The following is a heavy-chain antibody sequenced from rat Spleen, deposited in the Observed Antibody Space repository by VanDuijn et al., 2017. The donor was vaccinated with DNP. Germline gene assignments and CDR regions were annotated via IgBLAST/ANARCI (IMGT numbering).Heavy chain of an antibody. V-gene: IGHV5-7*01. J-gene: IGHJ3*01. D-gene: IGHD1-2*01. CDR2: ISYDGGRS. CDR1: GFTFSDYN. CDR3: ARTYSNYSNWFAY. Sequence: EVQLVESGGGLVQPGRSMKLSCAASGFTFSDYNMAWVRQAPKKGLEWVACISYDGGRSYYRDSVKGRFSISRDNAKSTLYLQMDSLRSEDTATYYCARTYSNYSNWFAYWGQGTLVTVSS.